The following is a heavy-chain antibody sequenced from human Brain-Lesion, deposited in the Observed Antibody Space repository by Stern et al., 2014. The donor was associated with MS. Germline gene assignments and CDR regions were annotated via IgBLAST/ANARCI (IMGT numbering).Heavy chain of an antibody. Sequence: VQLVESGPGLVKPSQTLSLSCTVSGGSISSGGYYWSWIRQPAGKGLEWIGRIFNRGSTSYTPPLKSRVTISIDTSKNQFSLRLNSMTAADTAVYYCARGRVVPGFQYYATDVWGQGTTVIVSS. V-gene: IGHV4-61*02. D-gene: IGHD2-2*01. CDR1: GGSISSGGYY. J-gene: IGHJ6*02. CDR2: IFNRGST. CDR3: ARGRVVPGFQYYATDV.